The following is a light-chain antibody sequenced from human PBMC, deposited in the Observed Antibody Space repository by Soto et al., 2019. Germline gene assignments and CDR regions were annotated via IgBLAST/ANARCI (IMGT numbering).Light chain of an antibody. CDR2: DAT. CDR1: QDISNF. CDR3: QQYNSYPMT. V-gene: IGKV1-16*01. Sequence: DIQMTQSPSSVSASVGERVTISCRASQDISNFLAWFQQKPGKAPKFLIYDATSLQSGVPSRFSGSGSGTEFTLTINSLQPEDFATYSCQQYNSYPMTFGQGTRLEIK. J-gene: IGKJ5*01.